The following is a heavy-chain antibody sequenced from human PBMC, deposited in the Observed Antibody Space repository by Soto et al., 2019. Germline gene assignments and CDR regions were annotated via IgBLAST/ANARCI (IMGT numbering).Heavy chain of an antibody. J-gene: IGHJ6*03. CDR2: IGESGTPT. V-gene: IGHV3-23*01. CDR1: GFIFSSYA. D-gene: IGHD4-17*01. Sequence: PGGSLRLSCAASGFIFSSYAMKWVRQAPGKGLEWVSLIGESGTPTYYADSVKGRFTISRDDSKNTAYLQMNSLKTEDTAVYYCTRSDYGASNMDVWGKGTTVTVSS. CDR3: TRSDYGASNMDV.